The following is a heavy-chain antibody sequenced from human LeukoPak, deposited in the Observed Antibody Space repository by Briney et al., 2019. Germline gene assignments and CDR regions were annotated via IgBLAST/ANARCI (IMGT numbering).Heavy chain of an antibody. V-gene: IGHV3-30*02. J-gene: IGHJ5*01. D-gene: IGHD4-17*01. CDR1: GLTFSSYG. Sequence: GGSLRLSCGASGLTFSSYGMHWVRQAPDKGLEWVAFIRYDGSNKNYAGSVKGRFTISRDNSKNTLYLQMNSLRAEDTAVYYCAKVYEYGDNDWFDSWGQGTLVTVSS. CDR2: IRYDGSNK. CDR3: AKVYEYGDNDWFDS.